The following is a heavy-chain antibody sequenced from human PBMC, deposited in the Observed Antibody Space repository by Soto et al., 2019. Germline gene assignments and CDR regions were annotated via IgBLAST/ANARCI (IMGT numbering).Heavy chain of an antibody. D-gene: IGHD3-22*01. V-gene: IGHV1-24*01. CDR2: FDPEDGET. J-gene: IGHJ4*02. CDR1: GYTLTELS. Sequence: GASVKVSCKVSGYTLTELSMHWVRQAPGKGLEWMGGFDPEDGETIYAQKFQGRVTMTEDTSTDTAYMEMSSLRSEDTAVYYCATRPLYYYDSSGQYYFDYWGQGTLVTVS. CDR3: ATRPLYYYDSSGQYYFDY.